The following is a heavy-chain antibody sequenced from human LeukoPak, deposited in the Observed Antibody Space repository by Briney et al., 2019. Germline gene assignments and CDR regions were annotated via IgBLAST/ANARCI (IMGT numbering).Heavy chain of an antibody. D-gene: IGHD3-16*02. J-gene: IGHJ4*02. CDR3: AKVADPNYDYVWGSYRFDY. Sequence: GGSLRLSCAASGFTFSSCAMHWVRQAPGKGLEYASVIISNGGSTYYSNSVKGRFTISRDNSKNTLYLQMNSLRAEDTAVYYCAKVADPNYDYVWGSYRFDYWGQGTLVTVSS. CDR1: GFTFSSCA. CDR2: IISNGGST. V-gene: IGHV3-64*01.